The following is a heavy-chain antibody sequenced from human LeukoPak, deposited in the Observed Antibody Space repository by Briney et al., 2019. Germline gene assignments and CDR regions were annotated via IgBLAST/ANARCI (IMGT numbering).Heavy chain of an antibody. D-gene: IGHD3-16*01. V-gene: IGHV3-23*01. CDR3: AKDDAWGRYKP. J-gene: IGHJ1*01. CDR1: GFTFSSHG. Sequence: SGGSLRLSCAASGFTFSSHGMNWVRQAPGKGLEWVSGISPSGGITYYTDSVKGRFTISRDSSKNTVSLQMNSLRGEDTAVYYCAKDDAWGRYKPWGQGTLVTVSS. CDR2: ISPSGGIT.